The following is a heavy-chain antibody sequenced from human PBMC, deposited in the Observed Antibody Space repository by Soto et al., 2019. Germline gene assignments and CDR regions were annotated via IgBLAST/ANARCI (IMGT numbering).Heavy chain of an antibody. CDR2: IGGGGGST. Sequence: EVQLLESGGDLVQPGGSLRLSCAASGIAFANYAMTWVRQAPGKGLEWVSTIGGGGGSTYYADPVKGRFTISRDNSKNTVYLQMNSLRAEYTAVHFCAKERLGRGADYWGQGTLLTVSS. V-gene: IGHV3-23*01. CDR3: AKERLGRGADY. D-gene: IGHD1-1*01. CDR1: GIAFANYA. J-gene: IGHJ4*02.